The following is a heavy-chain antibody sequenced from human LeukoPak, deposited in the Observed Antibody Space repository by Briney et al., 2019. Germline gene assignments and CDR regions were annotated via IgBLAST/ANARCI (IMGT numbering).Heavy chain of an antibody. CDR3: ARGGYCSGGSCYSLYFDL. V-gene: IGHV3-66*01. CDR2: LYTDGTT. D-gene: IGHD2-15*01. J-gene: IGHJ2*01. CDR1: GFTVSNNY. Sequence: GGSLRLSCAASGFTVSNNYINWVRQAPGKGLEWVSVLYTDGTTYYADSVKGRFTISRDNSKNTLYLQMINLRAEDTAVYYCARGGYCSGGSCYSLYFDLWGRGTLVTVSS.